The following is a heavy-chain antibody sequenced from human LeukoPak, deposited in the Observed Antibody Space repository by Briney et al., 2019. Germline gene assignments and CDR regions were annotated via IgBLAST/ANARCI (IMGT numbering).Heavy chain of an antibody. V-gene: IGHV4-34*01. Sequence: GSLRLSCAASGFTFSDYYMSWIRQPPGKGLEWIGEINHSGSTNYNPSLKSRVTISVDTSKNQFSLKLSSVTAADTAVYYCASSGSSSIFDYWGQGTLVTVSS. CDR3: ASSGSSSIFDY. D-gene: IGHD3-10*01. CDR1: GFTFSDYY. CDR2: INHSGST. J-gene: IGHJ4*02.